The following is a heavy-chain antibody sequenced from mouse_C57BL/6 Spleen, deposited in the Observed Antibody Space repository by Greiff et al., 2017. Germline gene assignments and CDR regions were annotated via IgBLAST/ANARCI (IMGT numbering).Heavy chain of an antibody. CDR3: ARAGYYGSSPYYYAMDY. D-gene: IGHD1-1*01. CDR1: GYSFTDYN. J-gene: IGHJ4*01. Sequence: VQLKQSGPELVKPGASVKISCKASGYSFTDYNMNWVKQSNGKSLEWIGVINPNYGTTSYNQKFKGKATLTVDQSSSTAYMQLNSLTSEDSAVYYCARAGYYGSSPYYYAMDYWGQGTSVTVSS. V-gene: IGHV1-39*01. CDR2: INPNYGTT.